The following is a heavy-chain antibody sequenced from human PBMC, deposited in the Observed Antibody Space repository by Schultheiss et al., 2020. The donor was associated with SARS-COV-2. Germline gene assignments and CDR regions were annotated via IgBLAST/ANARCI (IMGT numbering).Heavy chain of an antibody. J-gene: IGHJ6*02. V-gene: IGHV4-61*08. D-gene: IGHD3-10*01. CDR3: ARGGHYYGSGSYYNPYYYGMDV. CDR2: IYYSGST. Sequence: SETLSLTCTVSGGSISSGGYYWSWIRQHPGKGLEWIGYIYYSGSTNYNPSLKSRVTMSVDTSKNQFSLKLSSVTAADTAVYYCARGGHYYGSGSYYNPYYYGMDVWGQGTTVTVSS. CDR1: GGSISSGGYY.